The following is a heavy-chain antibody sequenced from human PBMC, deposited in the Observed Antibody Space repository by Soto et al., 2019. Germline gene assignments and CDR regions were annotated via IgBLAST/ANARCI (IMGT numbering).Heavy chain of an antibody. CDR1: GYTFTNYG. J-gene: IGHJ6*02. Sequence: QVQLVQSGPEVKNPGASLKVSCKASGYTFTNYGITWVRQAPGQGLEWMGWITAPNGNANYAREIQGRLTLTRDTSTNTASLELRSLSSDDTPVYYCARGASCSSTSCYDTFHYGLAVWGQGTTVIVSS. CDR3: ARGASCSSTSCYDTFHYGLAV. D-gene: IGHD2-2*01. V-gene: IGHV1-18*01. CDR2: ITAPNGNA.